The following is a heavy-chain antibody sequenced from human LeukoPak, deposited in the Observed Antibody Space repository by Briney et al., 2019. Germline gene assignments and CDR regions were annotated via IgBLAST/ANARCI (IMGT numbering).Heavy chain of an antibody. CDR1: GYTFTSYY. Sequence: GASVKVSCTASGYTFTSYYIHWVRQAPGQGLEWMGNMNPNSGGTNSAQKFQGRVTMTRDTSISTAYMELSRLRSDDTAVYYCANIPPPGADYDIPSDVWGKGTTVTISS. J-gene: IGHJ6*04. V-gene: IGHV1-2*02. D-gene: IGHD3-16*01. CDR3: ANIPPPGADYDIPSDV. CDR2: MNPNSGGT.